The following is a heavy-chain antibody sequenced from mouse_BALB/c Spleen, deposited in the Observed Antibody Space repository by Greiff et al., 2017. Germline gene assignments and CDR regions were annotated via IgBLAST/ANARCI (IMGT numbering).Heavy chain of an antibody. Sequence: EVHLVESGGGLVQPGGSLRLSCATSGFTFTDYYMSWVRQPPGKALEWLGFIRNKANGYTTEYSASVKGRFTISRDNSQSILYLQMNTLRAEDSATYYCARDLNYGSHWHFDVWGAGTTVTVSS. D-gene: IGHD1-2*01. CDR3: ARDLNYGSHWHFDV. J-gene: IGHJ1*01. CDR2: IRNKANGYTT. CDR1: GFTFTDYY. V-gene: IGHV7-3*02.